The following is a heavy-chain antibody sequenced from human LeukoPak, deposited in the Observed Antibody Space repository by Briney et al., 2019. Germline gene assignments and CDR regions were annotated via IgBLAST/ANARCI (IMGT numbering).Heavy chain of an antibody. Sequence: GGSLRLSCAASGFVFSTYAMNWVRQAPGKGLEWVSSISITSSHIYYADSVRGRFTISRDNAKNSLYLQMNSLRAEDTAFYYCTMNTGDSWGQGTLVTVSS. CDR2: ISITSSHI. J-gene: IGHJ4*02. CDR3: TMNTGDS. CDR1: GFVFSTYA. D-gene: IGHD7-27*01. V-gene: IGHV3-21*01.